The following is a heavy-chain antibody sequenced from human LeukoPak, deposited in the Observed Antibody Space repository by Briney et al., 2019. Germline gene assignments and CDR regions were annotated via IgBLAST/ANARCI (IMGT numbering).Heavy chain of an antibody. J-gene: IGHJ4*02. CDR1: GFTFTTYA. Sequence: GGSLRLSCAASGFTFTTYAMSGVRQAPGRGLEWVSAISNSGGSTYYADSVKGRFTISRDNSKNTLYLQINSLRAEDTAIYYCARRGYGSGSYYFDYWGQGTLVTVSS. V-gene: IGHV3-23*01. CDR2: ISNSGGST. D-gene: IGHD3-10*01. CDR3: ARRGYGSGSYYFDY.